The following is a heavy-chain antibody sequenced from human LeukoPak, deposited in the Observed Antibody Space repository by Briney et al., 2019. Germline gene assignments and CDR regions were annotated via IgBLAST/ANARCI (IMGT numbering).Heavy chain of an antibody. CDR3: AKELRDTAGFDP. CDR1: GFTFSSYA. CDR2: ISGSGGST. D-gene: IGHD5-18*01. J-gene: IGHJ5*02. V-gene: IGHV3-23*01. Sequence: PGGSLRLSCAASGFTFSSYAMSWVRQAPGKGLEWVSAISGSGGSTYYADSVRGRFTISRDNSRNTLCLQMNSLRAEDTAVYYCAKELRDTAGFDPWGQGTPVTVSS.